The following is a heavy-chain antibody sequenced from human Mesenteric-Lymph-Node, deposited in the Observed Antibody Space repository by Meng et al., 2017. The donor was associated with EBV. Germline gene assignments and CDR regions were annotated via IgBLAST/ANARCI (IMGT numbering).Heavy chain of an antibody. J-gene: IGHJ4*02. D-gene: IGHD3-10*01. Sequence: QGRLQGSGPGLVKPSVPLSLTCGVSGDSVTSSNWWSWVRQPPGKGLQWIGYIFSSGSTNYNPSFKSRVTISVDMSKNHFSLRLTSVTPADTAVYYCARGYGSGSYRYFDYWGQGTLVTVSS. CDR3: ARGYGSGSYRYFDY. CDR2: IFSSGST. V-gene: IGHV4-4*02. CDR1: GDSVTSSNW.